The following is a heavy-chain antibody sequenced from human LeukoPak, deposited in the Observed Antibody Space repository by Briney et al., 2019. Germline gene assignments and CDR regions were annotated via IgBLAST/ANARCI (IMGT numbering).Heavy chain of an antibody. CDR3: ARAWTFDY. D-gene: IGHD1-1*01. Sequence: SETLSLTCAVYGGSFSGYYWSWIRQPPGKGLEWIGEINHSGSTNYNPSLRSRVTISGDTSKNQFSLKLSSMTAADTAVYYCARAWTFDYWGQGTLVTVSS. V-gene: IGHV4-34*01. CDR2: INHSGST. J-gene: IGHJ4*02. CDR1: GGSFSGYY.